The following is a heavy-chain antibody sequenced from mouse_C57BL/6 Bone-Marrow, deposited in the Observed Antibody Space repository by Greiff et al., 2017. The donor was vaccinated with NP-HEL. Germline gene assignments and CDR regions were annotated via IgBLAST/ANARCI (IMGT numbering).Heavy chain of an antibody. CDR3: AIYYGNYDYYAMDY. CDR2: INSDGGST. V-gene: IGHV5-2*01. CDR1: EYEFPSHD. Sequence: EVKLVESRGGLVQPGESLKLSCESNEYEFPSHDMSWVRKTPEKRLELVAAINSDGGSTYYPDTMERRFIISRDNTKKTLYLQMSSLRSEDTALYYCAIYYGNYDYYAMDYWGQGTSVTVSS. J-gene: IGHJ4*01. D-gene: IGHD2-1*01.